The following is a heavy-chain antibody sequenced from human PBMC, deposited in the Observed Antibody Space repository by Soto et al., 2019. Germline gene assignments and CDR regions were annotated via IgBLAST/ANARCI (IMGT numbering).Heavy chain of an antibody. CDR2: IYYSGGT. CDR3: ARHYSTFFFDF. Sequence: SETLSLTCTVSGGSISSSSYYWGWIRQPPGKGLEWIGSIYYSGGTNYNPSLQSRVTISVDTSKSQISLKLSSVTAADTAVYYCARHYSTFFFDFWGQGTLVTVSS. J-gene: IGHJ4*02. D-gene: IGHD6-13*01. CDR1: GGSISSSSYY. V-gene: IGHV4-39*01.